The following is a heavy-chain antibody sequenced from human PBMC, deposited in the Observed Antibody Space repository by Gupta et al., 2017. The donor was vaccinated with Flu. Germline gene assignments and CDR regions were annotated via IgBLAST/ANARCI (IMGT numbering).Heavy chain of an antibody. Sequence: TFSTYGMHWVSQARGKGLGWVSLIDSDGRGTTYADSVKGRFTISRDNAKNTVYLQMNSLRADDTAVYYCARLYGSNSGLGYWGQGTLVTVSS. CDR3: ARLYGSNSGLGY. CDR2: IDSDGRGT. CDR1: TFSTYG. V-gene: IGHV3-74*01. D-gene: IGHD4-17*01. J-gene: IGHJ4*02.